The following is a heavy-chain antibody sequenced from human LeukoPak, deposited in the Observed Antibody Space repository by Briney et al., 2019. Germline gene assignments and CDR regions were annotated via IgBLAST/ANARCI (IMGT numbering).Heavy chain of an antibody. V-gene: IGHV3-21*01. J-gene: IGHJ4*02. CDR3: TRDRSYSDFDY. D-gene: IGHD3-10*01. Sequence: GGSLRLSCAASGFRFSDHTMNWVRQAPGKGLEWVSSIGGTNGPIFYADSVKGRFTISRDNVENSLSLQMNSLRAEDTAVYYCTRDRSYSDFDYWGQGTLVTVSS. CDR2: IGGTNGPI. CDR1: GFRFSDHT.